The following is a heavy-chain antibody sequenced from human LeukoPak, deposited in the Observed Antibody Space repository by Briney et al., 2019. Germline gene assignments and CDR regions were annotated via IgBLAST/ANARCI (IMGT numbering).Heavy chain of an antibody. CDR2: INHSGST. CDR1: GGSFSGYY. V-gene: IGHV4-34*01. D-gene: IGHD5-12*01. CDR3: ARFSRSTGSGFAGLAFDI. J-gene: IGHJ3*02. Sequence: KASETLSLTCAVYGGSFSGYYWSWIRQPPGKGLEWIGEINHSGSTNYNPSLKSRVTISVDTSKNQFSLKLSSVTAADTAVYYCARFSRSTGSGFAGLAFDIWGQGTMVAVSS.